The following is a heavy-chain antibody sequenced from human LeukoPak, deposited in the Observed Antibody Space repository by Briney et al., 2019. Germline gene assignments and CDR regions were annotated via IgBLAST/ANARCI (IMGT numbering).Heavy chain of an antibody. CDR3: ARETSYYYYMDV. CDR1: GGTFSSYA. D-gene: IGHD2-2*01. Sequence: SVKVSCKASGGTFSSYAISWVRQAPGQGLEWMGGITPIVGIVDYAQKFQGRVTITADKSTSTAYMELRSLRSDDTAVYYCARETSYYYYMDVWGKGTTVTVSS. J-gene: IGHJ6*03. CDR2: ITPIVGIV. V-gene: IGHV1-69*10.